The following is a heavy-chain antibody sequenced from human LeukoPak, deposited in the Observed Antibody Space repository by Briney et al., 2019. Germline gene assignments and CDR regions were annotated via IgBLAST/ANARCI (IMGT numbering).Heavy chain of an antibody. CDR1: GGSISSGG. V-gene: IGHV3-30-3*01. D-gene: IGHD2-2*01. J-gene: IGHJ3*02. CDR3: ARARYCSSTSCRDAFDI. CDR2: ISYDGSNK. Sequence: LSLTCTVSGGSISSGGYYWSWVRQAPGKGLEWVALISYDGSNKYYADSVKGRFTASRDNSKSTLYLQMNSLRAEDTAVYYCARARYCSSTSCRDAFDIWGQGTMVTVSS.